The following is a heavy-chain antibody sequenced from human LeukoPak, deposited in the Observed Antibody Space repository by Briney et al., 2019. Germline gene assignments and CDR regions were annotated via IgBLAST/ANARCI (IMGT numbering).Heavy chain of an antibody. CDR2: IYASGST. V-gene: IGHV4-61*02. CDR3: ARWNKVSWHFDL. D-gene: IGHD5/OR15-5a*01. J-gene: IGHJ2*01. Sequence: PSETLSLTCTVSGGSISSDSYYWSWIRQPAGKGLEWIGRIYASGSTDYNPSLMSRVTISVDTSKNQFSLKVSSVTAADTAVYYCARWNKVSWHFDLWGRGTLVTVSS. CDR1: GGSISSDSYY.